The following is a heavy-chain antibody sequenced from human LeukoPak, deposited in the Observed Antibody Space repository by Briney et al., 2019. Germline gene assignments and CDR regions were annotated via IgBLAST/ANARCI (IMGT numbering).Heavy chain of an antibody. J-gene: IGHJ6*02. CDR2: IYYSGST. V-gene: IGHV4-39*07. CDR3: ARDGSSGGSCSAYYYGMDV. D-gene: IGHD2-15*01. Sequence: SETLSLTCTVSGGSISSSRYYWGWIRQPPGKGLEWIGSIYYSGSTYYNPSLKSRVTISVDTSKNQFSLKLSSVTAADTAVYYCARDGSSGGSCSAYYYGMDVWGQGTTVTVSS. CDR1: GGSISSSRYY.